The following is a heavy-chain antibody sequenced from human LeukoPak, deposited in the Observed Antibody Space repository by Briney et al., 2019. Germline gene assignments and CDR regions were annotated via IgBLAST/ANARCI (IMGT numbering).Heavy chain of an antibody. CDR2: ISAYNGNT. D-gene: IGHD2-2*01. CDR1: GYTFTSYG. Sequence: ASVKVSCKASGYTFTSYGISWVRQAPGQGLEWMGWISAYNGNTNYAQKLQGRVTMTTDTSTSTAYMELRSLRSDDTAVYYCAGPSGYCSSTSCYATFDYRGQGTLVTVSS. J-gene: IGHJ4*02. V-gene: IGHV1-18*01. CDR3: AGPSGYCSSTSCYATFDY.